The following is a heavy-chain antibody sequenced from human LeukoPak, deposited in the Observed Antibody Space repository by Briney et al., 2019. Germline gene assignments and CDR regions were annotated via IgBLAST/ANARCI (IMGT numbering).Heavy chain of an antibody. CDR2: IYYSGST. Sequence: GSLRLSCAASGFTFSSYWMSWIRQPPGKGLEWIGYIYYSGSTNYNPSLKSRVTISVDTSKNQFSLKLSSVTAADTAVYYCARLIAAAGKHQSAEDYWGQGTLVTVSS. J-gene: IGHJ4*02. D-gene: IGHD6-13*01. CDR1: GFTFSSYW. V-gene: IGHV4-59*08. CDR3: ARLIAAAGKHQSAEDY.